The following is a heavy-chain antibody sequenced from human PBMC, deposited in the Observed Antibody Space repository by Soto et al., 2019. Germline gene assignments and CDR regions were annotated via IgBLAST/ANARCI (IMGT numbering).Heavy chain of an antibody. D-gene: IGHD3-10*01. CDR3: ARSSLRGSYWAYYYYYAVDV. CDR1: GGSISSGGYY. Sequence: QVQLQESGPGLVKPSQTLSLTCTVSGGSISSGGYYWSWIRQHPGKGLEWIGYLYYSGSTYYNPASKPRGTISLDTSKNPCALKLSSVTAADTAVYYCARSSLRGSYWAYYYYYAVDVWGQGTTVTVS. CDR2: LYYSGST. J-gene: IGHJ6*02. V-gene: IGHV4-31*03.